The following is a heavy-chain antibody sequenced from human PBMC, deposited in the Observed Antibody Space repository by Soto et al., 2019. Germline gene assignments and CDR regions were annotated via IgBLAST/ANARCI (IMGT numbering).Heavy chain of an antibody. V-gene: IGHV3-15*07. Sequence: EVQLVGSGGGLVQPGGSLRLSCVTSGLTFDNAWMTRVRRAPGKGLEWVGRIKRKIEGGATEYAAPVKGIFTISRDDSKSTLFLEMNSLKTEDTAFYYCNSMIRVPREDHWGRGTLVTVSS. CDR1: GLTFDNAW. CDR3: NSMIRVPREDH. CDR2: IKRKIEGGAT. D-gene: IGHD3-22*01. J-gene: IGHJ4*02.